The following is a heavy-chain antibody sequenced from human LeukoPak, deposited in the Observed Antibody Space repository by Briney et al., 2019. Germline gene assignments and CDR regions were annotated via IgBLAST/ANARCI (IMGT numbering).Heavy chain of an antibody. V-gene: IGHV3-21*01. CDR1: GFTFSIYS. J-gene: IGHJ4*02. D-gene: IGHD3-3*01. CDR3: TSDFWSGYSFDY. Sequence: GVSVRLSCAASGFTFSIYSMKWVRQAPGKGREGVSSVSSNRSYIYYADSVKGRFTIYRDHANNQMYLQMNRLRAEDTAVYYCTSDFWSGYSFDYWGQGTLVTVSS. CDR2: VSSNRSYI.